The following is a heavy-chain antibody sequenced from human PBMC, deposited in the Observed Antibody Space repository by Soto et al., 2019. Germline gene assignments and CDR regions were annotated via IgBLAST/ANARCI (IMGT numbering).Heavy chain of an antibody. CDR3: ASDSHCDGGNCPMGGFDM. CDR1: GYSFTSYW. CDR2: IYPGNSNT. J-gene: IGHJ3*02. D-gene: IGHD2-15*01. Sequence: GESLKISCKGSGYSFTSYWIGWVRQMPGKGLEWVGIIYPGNSNTMYSPSFQGQVTISADTALSTTYLQWETLKPSDTAIYFCASDSHCDGGNCPMGGFDMWGQGTMVTVSS. V-gene: IGHV5-51*01.